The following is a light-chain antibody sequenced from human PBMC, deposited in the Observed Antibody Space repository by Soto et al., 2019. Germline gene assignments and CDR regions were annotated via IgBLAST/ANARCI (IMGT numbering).Light chain of an antibody. Sequence: DIVMTQSPLSLPVTPGEPASISCRSSQSLLHSNGYNYLDWYLQKPGHSPQLLIYLGSNRASGVPDRFSGSGSGTDFTLKSSRVEAEDVGVYHCMQALRAPPTFGQGTKVDIK. CDR1: QSLLHSNGYNY. CDR3: MQALRAPPT. J-gene: IGKJ1*01. V-gene: IGKV2-28*01. CDR2: LGS.